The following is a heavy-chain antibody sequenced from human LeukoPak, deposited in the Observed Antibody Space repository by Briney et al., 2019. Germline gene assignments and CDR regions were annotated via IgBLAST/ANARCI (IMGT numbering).Heavy chain of an antibody. J-gene: IGHJ4*02. Sequence: SETLSLTCTVSGGSISSFYWSWIRQPAGKGLEWIGRIYSSGNTDYNPSLKSRVTMSVDTSKNQFSLKLSSVTAADTAVYYCAREVVIAATYDYWGQGTLVTVSS. V-gene: IGHV4-4*07. CDR2: IYSSGNT. CDR1: GGSISSFY. D-gene: IGHD2-15*01. CDR3: AREVVIAATYDY.